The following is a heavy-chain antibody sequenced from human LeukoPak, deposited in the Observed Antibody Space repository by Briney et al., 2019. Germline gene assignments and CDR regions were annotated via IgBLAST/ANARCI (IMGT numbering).Heavy chain of an antibody. CDR2: FYPGDSDI. V-gene: IGHV5-51*01. J-gene: IGHJ4*02. CDR1: GYSFTRYW. D-gene: IGHD5-18*01. Sequence: GESLKISCKGSGYSFTRYWIGWVRQVPGKGLEWMGIFYPGDSDIRYSPSFQGQVTISADKSISTAFLQWSSLKASDIAMYYCARPEGYSYGYSVYWGQGTLVTVSS. CDR3: ARPEGYSYGYSVY.